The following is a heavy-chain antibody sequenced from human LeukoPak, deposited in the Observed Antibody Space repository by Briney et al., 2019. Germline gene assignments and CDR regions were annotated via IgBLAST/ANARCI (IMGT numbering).Heavy chain of an antibody. CDR3: ARQTIDDSSGYYDY. J-gene: IGHJ4*02. Sequence: GGSLRPSCAASGFTVSSNYMSWVRQAPGKGLEWVSVIYSGGSTYYADSVKGRFTISRDNSKNTLYLQMNSLRAEDTAVYYCARQTIDDSSGYYDYWGQGTLVTVSS. V-gene: IGHV3-66*02. D-gene: IGHD3-22*01. CDR2: IYSGGST. CDR1: GFTVSSNY.